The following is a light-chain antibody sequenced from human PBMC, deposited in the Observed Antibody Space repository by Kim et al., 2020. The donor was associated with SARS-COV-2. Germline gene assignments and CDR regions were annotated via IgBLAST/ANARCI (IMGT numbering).Light chain of an antibody. CDR2: EVS. Sequence: QSITSSCTETSSGVGSYNLVSLYQQPPGKAPKLMIYEVSKRPSGVSNRFSGSKSGNTASLTISGLQAEDEADYYCCSYAGSSTSVVFGGGTQLTVL. CDR3: CSYAGSSTSVV. CDR1: SSGVGSYNL. J-gene: IGLJ2*01. V-gene: IGLV2-23*02.